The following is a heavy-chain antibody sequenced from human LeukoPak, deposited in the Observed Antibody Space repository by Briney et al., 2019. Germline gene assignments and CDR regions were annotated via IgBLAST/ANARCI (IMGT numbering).Heavy chain of an antibody. V-gene: IGHV3-21*01. D-gene: IGHD4-17*01. Sequence: GGSLRLSCAASGFTFSSYSMNWVRQAPGKGLEWVSSIRSSSSYIYYADSVKGRFTISRDNAKNSLYLQMNSLRAEDTAVYYCARDLLRPGDYADSDYWGQGTLVTVSS. J-gene: IGHJ4*02. CDR2: IRSSSSYI. CDR3: ARDLLRPGDYADSDY. CDR1: GFTFSSYS.